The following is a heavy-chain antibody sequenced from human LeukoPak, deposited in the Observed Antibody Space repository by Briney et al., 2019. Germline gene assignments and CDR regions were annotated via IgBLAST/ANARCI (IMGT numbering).Heavy chain of an antibody. D-gene: IGHD4-17*01. Sequence: GGSLRLSCAASGFTFSSYTMNWVRQAPGEGLEWLSYISISGSTIYYAGSVKGRFTISSDNAKNSLYLQMNSLRAEDTAVYYCARDLYGDYDFDNWGQGTLVTVSS. CDR2: ISISGSTI. CDR1: GFTFSSYT. J-gene: IGHJ4*02. CDR3: ARDLYGDYDFDN. V-gene: IGHV3-48*01.